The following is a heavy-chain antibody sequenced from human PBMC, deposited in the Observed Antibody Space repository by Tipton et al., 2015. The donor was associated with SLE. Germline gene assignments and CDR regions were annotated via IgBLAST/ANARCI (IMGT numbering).Heavy chain of an antibody. J-gene: IGHJ2*01. D-gene: IGHD2-15*01. V-gene: IGHV3-53*04. CDR3: ARVGYCSGGSCLYWYFDL. Sequence: QLVQSGGGLVQPGGSLRLSCAASGFTVSSNYMSWVRQTPGKGLEWVSVIYSGGSTYYADSVKGRFTISRDNSKNTLYLQMNSLRAEDTAVYYCARVGYCSGGSCLYWYFDLWGRGTLVTVSS. CDR2: IYSGGST. CDR1: GFTVSSNY.